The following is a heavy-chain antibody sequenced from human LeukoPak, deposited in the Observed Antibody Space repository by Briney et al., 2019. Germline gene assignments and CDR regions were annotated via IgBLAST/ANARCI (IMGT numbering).Heavy chain of an antibody. CDR1: GGSISSTSYY. Sequence: SETLSLTCTVSGGSISSTSYYWGWIRQPPGKGLEWIGSIYWRGRTYYNPSLKSRVTISVDTSKNQFSLKVSSVTAADTAVYYCARGFRGYSYGLDYWGQGTLVTVSS. CDR3: ARGFRGYSYGLDY. V-gene: IGHV4-39*07. D-gene: IGHD5-18*01. CDR2: IYWRGRT. J-gene: IGHJ4*02.